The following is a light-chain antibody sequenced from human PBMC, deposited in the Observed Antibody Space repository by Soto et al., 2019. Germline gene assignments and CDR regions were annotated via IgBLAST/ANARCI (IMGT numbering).Light chain of an antibody. J-gene: IGKJ5*01. CDR2: AAS. CDR3: QQSSIAPIT. CDR1: QSINTY. Sequence: IHLTQVTSSLSASVGDRVAITCRTSQSINTYLNWYQQKPGRAPNLLIYAASSLQSGIPSRFTGSGAGTDFTLTITGLQPEDFATYYCQQSSIAPITFGQGTRLEIK. V-gene: IGKV1-39*01.